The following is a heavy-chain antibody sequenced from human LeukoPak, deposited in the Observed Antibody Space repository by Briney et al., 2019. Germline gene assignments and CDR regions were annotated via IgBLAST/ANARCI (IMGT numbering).Heavy chain of an antibody. CDR2: INPNSGGT. J-gene: IGHJ4*02. V-gene: IGHV1-2*02. Sequence: ASVKVSCKASGYTFTGYYIHWVRQAPGQGLEWMGWINPNSGGTNYAQKFQGRVTMTRDTSISTAYMELSRLRSDDTAVYYCARDKGGYDSSGYIGSLLYYFDYWGQGTLVTVSS. CDR1: GYTFTGYY. CDR3: ARDKGGYDSSGYIGSLLYYFDY. D-gene: IGHD3-22*01.